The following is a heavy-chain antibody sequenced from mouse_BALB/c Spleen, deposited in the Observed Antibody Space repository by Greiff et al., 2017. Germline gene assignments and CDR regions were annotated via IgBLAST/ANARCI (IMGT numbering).Heavy chain of an antibody. CDR3: ARHGEGCAD. V-gene: IGHV5-6*01. CDR2: ISSGGSYT. J-gene: IGHJ3*01. CDR1: GFTFSSYG. Sequence: EVQVVESGGDLVKPGGSLKLSCAASGFTFSSYGMSWVRQTPDKRLEWVATISSGGSYTYYPDSVKGRFTIARDNAKNTLYLQMSSLKSEDTAMYYCARHGEGCADWGQGTLVTVSA. D-gene: IGHD2-13*01.